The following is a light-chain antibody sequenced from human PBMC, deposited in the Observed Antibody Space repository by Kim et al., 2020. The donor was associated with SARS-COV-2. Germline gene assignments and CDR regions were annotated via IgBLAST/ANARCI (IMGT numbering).Light chain of an antibody. J-gene: IGLJ2*01. CDR3: LLSHSGGWV. V-gene: IGLV7-46*01. Sequence: QAVVTQEPSLNVSPGGTVTLTCASTTGAVTSGHYPYWFQQKPGQAPRTLIYDTSTKHSWTPARFSGSLLGGKAALTLSGAQPEDEAEYYCLLSHSGGWVFGGGTQLTVL. CDR1: TGAVTSGHY. CDR2: DTS.